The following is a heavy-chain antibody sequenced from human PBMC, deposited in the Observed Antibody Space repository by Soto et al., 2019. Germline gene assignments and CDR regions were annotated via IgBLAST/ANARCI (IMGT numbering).Heavy chain of an antibody. CDR3: ARDRRWLPRGPNNWLDL. CDR2: IYYDGNS. Sequence: PSETLSLTCTVSGGSINSGDYYWTWVRQPPGKGLEWVGYIYYDGNSQHNPSLKSRVTMSIDTSKNQFSLNLSSVTAADTAVYYCARDRRWLPRGPNNWLDLWGQGTQATVSS. D-gene: IGHD5-12*01. V-gene: IGHV4-30-4*01. CDR1: GGSINSGDYY. J-gene: IGHJ5*02.